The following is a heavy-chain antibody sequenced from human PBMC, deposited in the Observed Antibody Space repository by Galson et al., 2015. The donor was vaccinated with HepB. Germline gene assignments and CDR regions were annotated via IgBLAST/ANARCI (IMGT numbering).Heavy chain of an antibody. V-gene: IGHV3-11*06. Sequence: SLRLSCAASGFTFGDYYMSWIRQAPGKGLEWVSYISTSSSYTNYGDSVKGRFTISRDNAKNSLYLQMNSLRDEDTAVYYCARDPRPRVAAAKLDYWGQGTLVTVSS. D-gene: IGHD6-13*01. CDR1: GFTFGDYY. CDR3: ARDPRPRVAAAKLDY. CDR2: ISTSSSYT. J-gene: IGHJ4*02.